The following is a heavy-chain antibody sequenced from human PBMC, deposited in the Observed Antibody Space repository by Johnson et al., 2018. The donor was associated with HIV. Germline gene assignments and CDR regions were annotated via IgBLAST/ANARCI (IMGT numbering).Heavy chain of an antibody. J-gene: IGHJ3*02. CDR3: ARGLDYYDSSGFRSASFDI. CDR2: IRNDGSAT. D-gene: IGHD3-22*01. V-gene: IGHV3-74*02. Sequence: VQLVESGGGVVQPGRSLRLSCAASGFTFSSYGMHWVRQAPGKGLVWVSRIRNDGSATTYADSVKGRFTISSDTSRNALYLQMNSLRAEDTAVYYCARGLDYYDSSGFRSASFDIWGQGTMVIVSP. CDR1: GFTFSSYG.